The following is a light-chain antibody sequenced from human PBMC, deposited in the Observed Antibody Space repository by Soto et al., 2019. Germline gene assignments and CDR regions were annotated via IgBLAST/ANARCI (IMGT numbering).Light chain of an antibody. V-gene: IGKV1-5*03. CDR1: ESIYSW. Sequence: IQMTQSPSTLSASVGDTVTIACRATESIYSWLAWYKQIPGKAPQLLIYKTSTLQSGVPSRFSVSGSGAEYTLTISSLQPDDFATYYCQEYNTNSRTFGQGTRVENK. CDR2: KTS. J-gene: IGKJ1*01. CDR3: QEYNTNSRT.